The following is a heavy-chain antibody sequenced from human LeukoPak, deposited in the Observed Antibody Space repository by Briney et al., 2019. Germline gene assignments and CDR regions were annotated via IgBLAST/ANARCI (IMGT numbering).Heavy chain of an antibody. D-gene: IGHD2-2*01. CDR2: ISGSGGST. J-gene: IGHJ4*02. CDR1: GFTFSSYS. Sequence: PGGSLRLSCAASGFTFSSYSMNWVRQAPGKGLEWVSTISGSGGSTYYADSVKGRFTISRDNSKNTLYLQMNSLRAEDTAVYYCARWICGSTYCYYDYWGQGTLVTVSS. CDR3: ARWICGSTYCYYDY. V-gene: IGHV3-23*01.